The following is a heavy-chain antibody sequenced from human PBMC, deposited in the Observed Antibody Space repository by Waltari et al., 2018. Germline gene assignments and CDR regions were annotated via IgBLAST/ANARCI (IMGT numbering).Heavy chain of an antibody. J-gene: IGHJ4*02. CDR2: IHIGGNT. CDR1: GFDVSRSY. V-gene: IGHV3-53*01. D-gene: IGHD4-17*01. Sequence: EVQLVESGGGLLQRGGSLRLSCAGSGFDVSRSYMNWVRQAPGKGLEWVSGIHIGGNTYYADSVKGRFTISRDNSKNTLYLQMNSLRAEDTAVYYCAKDRSYGHSLANWGQGTLVTVSS. CDR3: AKDRSYGHSLAN.